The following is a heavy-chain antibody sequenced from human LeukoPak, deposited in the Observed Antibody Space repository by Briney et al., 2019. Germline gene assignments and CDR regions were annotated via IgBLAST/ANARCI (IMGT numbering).Heavy chain of an antibody. D-gene: IGHD1-26*01. J-gene: IGHJ4*02. Sequence: ASVKVSCKASGYTFTSYYMHWVRQAPGQGLEWMGIINPGGGSTSYAQKFQGRVTMTRDTSTSTVYMELSSLRSEDTAVYYCARRGGATTPFDYWGQGTLVTVSS. CDR2: INPGGGST. CDR3: ARRGGATTPFDY. CDR1: GYTFTSYY. V-gene: IGHV1-46*01.